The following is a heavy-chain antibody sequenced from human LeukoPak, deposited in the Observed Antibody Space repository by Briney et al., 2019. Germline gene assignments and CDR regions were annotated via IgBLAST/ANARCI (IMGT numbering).Heavy chain of an antibody. Sequence: PSETLSLTCAVHVGSFIGYYWSWIRQPPRKGLEWIGEINHSGSTNYNPSLKSRVTISVDTSKNQFALKLSSVTAADTGVYYCARRGDRVAFKYWGQGTLVTVSS. J-gene: IGHJ4*02. D-gene: IGHD2-21*01. CDR2: INHSGST. CDR3: ARRGDRVAFKY. CDR1: VGSFIGYY. V-gene: IGHV4-34*01.